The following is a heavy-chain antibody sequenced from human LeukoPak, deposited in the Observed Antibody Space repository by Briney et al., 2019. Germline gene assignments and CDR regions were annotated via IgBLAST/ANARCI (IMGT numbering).Heavy chain of an antibody. CDR3: ARGGVPYSSGWYNGY. D-gene: IGHD6-19*01. J-gene: IGHJ4*02. Sequence: SETLSLTCAVYGGFFSGYYWSWIRQPPGKGLEWIGEINHSGSTNYNPSLKSRVTISVDTSKNQFSLKLSSVTAADTAVYYCARGGVPYSSGWYNGYWGQGTLVTVSS. V-gene: IGHV4-34*01. CDR1: GGFFSGYY. CDR2: INHSGST.